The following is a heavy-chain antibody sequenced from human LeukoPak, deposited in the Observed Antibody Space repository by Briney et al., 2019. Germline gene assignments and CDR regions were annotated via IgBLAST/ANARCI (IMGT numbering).Heavy chain of an antibody. CDR3: ARTFTGHYYYYYMDV. D-gene: IGHD1-14*01. J-gene: IGHJ6*03. CDR2: IYYSGST. CDR1: GGSISSSSHY. V-gene: IGHV4-39*01. Sequence: SETLSLTCTVSGGSISSSSHYWGWIRQPPGKGLEWIGSIYYSGSTYYNPSLKSRVTISVDTSKNQFSLKLSSVTAADTAVYYCARTFTGHYYYYYMDVWGKGTTVTVSS.